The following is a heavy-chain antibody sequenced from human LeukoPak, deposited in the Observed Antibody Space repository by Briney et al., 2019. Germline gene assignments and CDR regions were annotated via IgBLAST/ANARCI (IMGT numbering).Heavy chain of an antibody. V-gene: IGHV3-23*01. CDR1: GFTFSSYT. Sequence: GGSLRLSCAASGFTFSSYTMNWVRQVPGKGLEWVSGISGSGGSTSYADSVKGRFTISRDNFKNTLYLQMKSLRAEDTAVYYCAKDPLMYTSSSKPSYFDYWGQGILVTVSS. D-gene: IGHD6-6*01. CDR3: AKDPLMYTSSSKPSYFDY. CDR2: ISGSGGST. J-gene: IGHJ4*02.